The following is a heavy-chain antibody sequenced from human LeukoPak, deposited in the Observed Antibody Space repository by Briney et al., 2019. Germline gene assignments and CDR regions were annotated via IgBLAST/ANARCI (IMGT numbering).Heavy chain of an antibody. D-gene: IGHD6-19*01. CDR1: GFTFSSYA. CDR3: AKTTTGYSSGRFPGWPVDY. Sequence: GGSLRLSCAASGFTFSSYAMYWVRQAPGKGLEWVSGVFGSGGSTHYADSVKGRFTISRDNSKNTVYLQMNSLRAEDTAVYYCAKTTTGYSSGRFPGWPVDYWGQGTLVTVSS. J-gene: IGHJ4*02. V-gene: IGHV3-23*01. CDR2: VFGSGGST.